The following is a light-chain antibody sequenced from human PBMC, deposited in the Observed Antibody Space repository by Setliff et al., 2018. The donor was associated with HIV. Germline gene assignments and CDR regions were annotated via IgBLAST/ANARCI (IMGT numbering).Light chain of an antibody. CDR1: SSDVGGYSY. V-gene: IGLV2-14*01. CDR3: SSYAITNTLP. CDR2: EVR. Sequence: ALTQPASVSGSPGQSITISCTGTSSDVGGYSYVSWYQQHPGKAPKLIIYEVRNRPSGVSNRFSGSKSGNAASLTISGLQAEDEADYYCSSYAITNTLPFGTGTKGTVL. J-gene: IGLJ1*01.